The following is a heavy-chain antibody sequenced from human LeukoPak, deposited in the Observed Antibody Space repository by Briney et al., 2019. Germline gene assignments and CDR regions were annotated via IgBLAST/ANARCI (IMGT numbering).Heavy chain of an antibody. CDR3: AVKRAYTFWFAD. V-gene: IGHV4-38-2*01. CDR2: IYHSGST. CDR1: GYSISSGSY. Sequence: PSETLSLTCDVSGYSISSGSYWGWIRQPPGKGLEWIGSIYHSGSTYYQPSLKSRATISVDTSKNRFSLKLTSVTAADTATYYCAVKRAYTFWFADWGQGALVTVSS. J-gene: IGHJ4*02. D-gene: IGHD5-18*01.